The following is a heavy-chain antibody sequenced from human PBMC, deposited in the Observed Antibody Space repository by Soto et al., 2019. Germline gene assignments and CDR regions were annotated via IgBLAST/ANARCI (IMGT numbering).Heavy chain of an antibody. CDR3: ARDGSYDAFDI. V-gene: IGHV4-61*01. CDR1: GGSVSSGSYY. Sequence: PSETLSLTCTVSGGSVSSGSYYWSWIRQPPGKGLEWIGYIYYGGSTNYNPSLKSRVTISVDTSKNQFSLKLSSVTAADTAVYYCARDGSYDAFDIWGQGTMVTVSS. J-gene: IGHJ3*02. D-gene: IGHD1-26*01. CDR2: IYYGGST.